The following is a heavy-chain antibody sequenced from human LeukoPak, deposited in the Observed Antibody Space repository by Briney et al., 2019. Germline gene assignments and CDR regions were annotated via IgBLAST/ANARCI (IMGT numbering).Heavy chain of an antibody. V-gene: IGHV3-21*01. CDR2: ISSSSYI. D-gene: IGHD2-15*01. J-gene: IGHJ6*02. CDR1: GFTFSSYS. Sequence: GGSLRLSCAASGFTFSSYSMNWVRQAPGKGLEWVSSISSSSYIYYADSEKGRFTISRDNAKNSLYLQMNSLRAEDTAVYYCARAKKGNIVHYYYGMDVWGQGTTVTVSS. CDR3: ARAKKGNIVHYYYGMDV.